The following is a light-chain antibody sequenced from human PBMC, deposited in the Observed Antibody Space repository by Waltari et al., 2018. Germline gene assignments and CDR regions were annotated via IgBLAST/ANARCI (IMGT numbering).Light chain of an antibody. CDR2: EDS. CDR3: YSADSSGNLYV. J-gene: IGLJ1*01. CDR1: ALPTKY. V-gene: IGLV3-10*01. Sequence: SYELTQPPSVSVSPGQTARITCSGDALPTKYAYWYQQKSGQAPVLVIYEDSKRPSGMPGRFSCSSSGTMATLTIGGAQVEDEADYYCYSADSSGNLYVFAAGTRVTVL.